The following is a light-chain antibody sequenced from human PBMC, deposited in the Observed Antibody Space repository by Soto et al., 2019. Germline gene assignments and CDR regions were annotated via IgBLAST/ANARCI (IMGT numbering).Light chain of an antibody. Sequence: QSALTRPASVSGSPGQSITISCTGTSSDVGGYNYVSWYQQHPGKAPKLMIYEVSNRPSGVSNRFSGSKSGNTASLTISGLQAEDEADYYCSSYTSSSLPVFGEGTTLTVL. CDR3: SSYTSSSLPV. V-gene: IGLV2-14*01. CDR2: EVS. J-gene: IGLJ2*01. CDR1: SSDVGGYNY.